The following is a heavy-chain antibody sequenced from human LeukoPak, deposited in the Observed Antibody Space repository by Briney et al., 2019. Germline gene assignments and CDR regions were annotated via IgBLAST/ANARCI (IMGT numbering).Heavy chain of an antibody. J-gene: IGHJ3*02. D-gene: IGHD1-26*01. CDR3: AKGIGATQTRTDAFDI. V-gene: IGHV3-43*01. CDR2: ISWDGGST. Sequence: PGGSLRLSCAASGFTFDDYTMHWVRQAPGKGLEWVSLISWDGGSTYYADSVKGRFTISRDNSKNSLYLQMNSLRTEDTALYYCAKGIGATQTRTDAFDIWGQGTMVTVSS. CDR1: GFTFDDYT.